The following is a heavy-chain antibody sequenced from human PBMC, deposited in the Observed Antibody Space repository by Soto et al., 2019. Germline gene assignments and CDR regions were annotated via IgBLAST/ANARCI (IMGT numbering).Heavy chain of an antibody. CDR3: AKSKVLNCSSTSCGPYMGEAGSIPFDI. V-gene: IGHV3-23*01. CDR1: GFTFSSYA. Sequence: EVQLLESGGGLVQPGGSLRLSCAASGFTFSSYAMSWVRQAPGKGLEWVSAISGSGGSTYYADSVKGRFTISRDNSKNTLYLQMNSLRAEDTGVYYCAKSKVLNCSSTSCGPYMGEAGSIPFDIWGQGTMVTVSS. J-gene: IGHJ3*02. CDR2: ISGSGGST. D-gene: IGHD2-2*01.